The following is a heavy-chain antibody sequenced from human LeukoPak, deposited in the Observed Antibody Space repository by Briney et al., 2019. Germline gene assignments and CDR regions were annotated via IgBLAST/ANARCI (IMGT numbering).Heavy chain of an antibody. CDR1: GFTFSSHG. CDR2: ISSDGNNK. J-gene: IGHJ4*02. CDR3: ARGRYYMDY. Sequence: SGGSLRLSCAASGFTFSSHGMHWVRQAPGKGLEWVALISSDGNNKDYADSVKGRFTISRDNSKNTLYLQMNSLRGEDTALYFCARGRYYMDYWGQGTLVTVSS. V-gene: IGHV3-30*19.